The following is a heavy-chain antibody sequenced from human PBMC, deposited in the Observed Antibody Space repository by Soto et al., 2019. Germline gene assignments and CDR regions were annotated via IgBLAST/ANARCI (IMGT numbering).Heavy chain of an antibody. D-gene: IGHD5-12*01. CDR1: EGTFSSYA. CDR2: IVPIVDTS. CDR3: VRVVAIPGYPDN. Sequence: QVPLVQSGAEVRQPASSVKVSCKTSEGTFSSYAITWVRQAPGQGLEWMGGIVPIVDTSTYAQKFQGRVTITADESTSTVYMELSSLRSDDTAVYYCVRVVAIPGYPDNWGQGTLVTVSS. V-gene: IGHV1-69*12. J-gene: IGHJ4*02.